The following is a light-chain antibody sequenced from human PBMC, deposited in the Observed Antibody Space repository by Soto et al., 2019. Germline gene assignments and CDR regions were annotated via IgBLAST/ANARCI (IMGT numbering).Light chain of an antibody. CDR1: SSDVGGYNY. J-gene: IGLJ1*01. CDR3: ISYTSSSTLYV. CDR2: DVS. V-gene: IGLV2-14*01. Sequence: QSALTQPASVSGSPGQSITLSCTGTSSDVGGYNYVSWYQQHPGKAPKLMIYDVSNRPSGVSNRFSGSKSGNTASLTISGLEAEDEADFYCISYTSSSTLYVFGPGTKLTVL.